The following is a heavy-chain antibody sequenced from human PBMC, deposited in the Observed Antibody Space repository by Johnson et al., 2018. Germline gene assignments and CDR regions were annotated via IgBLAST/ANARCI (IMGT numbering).Heavy chain of an antibody. CDR2: LSWSGASV. CDR1: GFDFDTYA. J-gene: IGHJ3*02. Sequence: QLVESGGGLAQPGRSLRLSCAASGFDFDTYAMHWVRQVPGKGLQWVSSLSWSGASVDYEDSVKGRFTITRDNTKNFLYLQMNSLRAGDTDLYYCAKDIAVKPGAFERWGQGKMVTVAA. CDR3: AKDIAVKPGAFER. D-gene: IGHD4-11*01. V-gene: IGHV3-9*01.